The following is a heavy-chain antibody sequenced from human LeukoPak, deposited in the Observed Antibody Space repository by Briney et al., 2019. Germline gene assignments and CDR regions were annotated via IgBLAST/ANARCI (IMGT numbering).Heavy chain of an antibody. CDR3: ASHCRSTSCYGSDY. J-gene: IGHJ4*02. Sequence: PSETLSLTCTVSGGSISSYYWSWIRQPAGKGLEWIGRIYTSGSTNYNPSPKSRVTMSVDTSKNQFSLKLSSVTAADTAVYYCASHCRSTSCYGSDYWGQGTLVTVSS. V-gene: IGHV4-4*07. D-gene: IGHD2-2*01. CDR1: GGSISSYY. CDR2: IYTSGST.